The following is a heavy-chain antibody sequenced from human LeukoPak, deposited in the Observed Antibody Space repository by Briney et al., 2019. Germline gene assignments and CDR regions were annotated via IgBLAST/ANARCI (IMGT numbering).Heavy chain of an antibody. V-gene: IGHV4-39*01. Sequence: KPSETLSLTCTVSGVSISTSSSYWGWVRQPPGGGLEWIGSIYYTGITYYNPSLKSRLTISLDTSKNQFSLKLTSVTAPDTAVYYCARHDHTNAWFQTFDYWGQGALVTVSS. CDR2: IYYTGIT. D-gene: IGHD6-19*01. J-gene: IGHJ4*02. CDR1: GVSISTSSSY. CDR3: ARHDHTNAWFQTFDY.